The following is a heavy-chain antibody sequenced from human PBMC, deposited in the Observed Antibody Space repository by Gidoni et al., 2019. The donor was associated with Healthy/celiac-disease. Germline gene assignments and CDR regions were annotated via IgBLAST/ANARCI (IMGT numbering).Heavy chain of an antibody. CDR1: GGSFSGYY. D-gene: IGHD2-15*01. J-gene: IGHJ4*02. V-gene: IGHV4-34*01. CDR3: ARVSDCSGGSCYSWLDY. Sequence: QVQLQQWGAGLLKPSATLSLTCAVYGGSFSGYYWRWIRQPPGKGLEWIGEINHNGSTNYNPSLKSRVTISVDTSKNQFSLKLSSVTAADTAVYYCARVSDCSGGSCYSWLDYWGQGTLVTVSS. CDR2: INHNGST.